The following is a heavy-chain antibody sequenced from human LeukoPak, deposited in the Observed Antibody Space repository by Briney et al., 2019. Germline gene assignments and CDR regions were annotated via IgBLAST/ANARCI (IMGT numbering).Heavy chain of an antibody. CDR2: INHSGST. CDR3: ARAGSAKRKYSSSWYRY. V-gene: IGHV4-34*01. J-gene: IGHJ4*02. CDR1: GGSFSGYY. D-gene: IGHD6-13*01. Sequence: SETLSLTCAVYGGSFSGYYWSWIRQPPGKGLEWIGEINHSGSTNYNPSLKSRVTISVDTSKNQFSLKLSSVTAADTAVYYRARAGSAKRKYSSSWYRYWGQGTLVAVSS.